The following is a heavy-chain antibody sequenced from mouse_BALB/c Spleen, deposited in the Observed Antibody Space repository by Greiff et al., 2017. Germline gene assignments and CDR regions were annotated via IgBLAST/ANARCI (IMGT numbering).Heavy chain of an antibody. D-gene: IGHD2-3*01. J-gene: IGHJ1*03. CDR3: ARSKVTGGYFDV. CDR1: GYNFTSYW. CDR2: IYPGSGST. Sequence: QVQLQQPGAELVKPGTSVKLSCKASGYNFTSYWINWVKLRPGQGLEWIGDIYPGSGSTNYNEKFKSKATLTVDTSSSTAYMQLSSLASEDSALYYCARSKVTGGYFDVWGTGTTVTVSS. V-gene: IGHV1-55*01.